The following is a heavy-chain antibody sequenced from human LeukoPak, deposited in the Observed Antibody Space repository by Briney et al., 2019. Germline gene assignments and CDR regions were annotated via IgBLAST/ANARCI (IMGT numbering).Heavy chain of an antibody. CDR1: GYSFTNYW. CDR2: IYPDDSES. J-gene: IGHJ4*02. CDR3: ARSRDSSGYYYLI. V-gene: IGHV5-51*01. D-gene: IGHD3-22*01. Sequence: GESLKISCEASGYSFTNYWIGWGRQMPGKGLEWMGIIYPDDSESKYSPSFQGQGTISADKSISTAYLQWSSLKASDTAMYYCARSRDSSGYYYLIWGQGTLVTVSS.